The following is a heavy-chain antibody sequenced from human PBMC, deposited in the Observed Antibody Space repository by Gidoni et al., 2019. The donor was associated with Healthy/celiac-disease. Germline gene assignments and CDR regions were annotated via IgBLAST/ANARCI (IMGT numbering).Heavy chain of an antibody. J-gene: IGHJ5*02. CDR1: GYSFPSYW. CDR2: IYPGYSDT. Sequence: EVQLVQSGAEVKKPGESLKISCKGSGYSFPSYWIGWVRQMPGKGMEWMGIIYPGYSDTRYSPSFQGQVTISADKSISTAYLQWSSLKASDTAMYYCARRRREGYCSGGSCFSWFDPWGQGTLVTVSS. D-gene: IGHD2-15*01. CDR3: ARRRREGYCSGGSCFSWFDP. V-gene: IGHV5-51*01.